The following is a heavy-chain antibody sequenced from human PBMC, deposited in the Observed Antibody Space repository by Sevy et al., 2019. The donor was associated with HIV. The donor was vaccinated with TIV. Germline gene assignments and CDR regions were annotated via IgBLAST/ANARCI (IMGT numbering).Heavy chain of an antibody. Sequence: GGSLSLSCAASGFAFSSSWMTWVRQAPGKGLEWVVNIKQDGSEKYYVDFLKGRFTISRDNAKNSLYLQMNSLRAEDTAVYYCARLCTGFIYYYYYGMDVWGQGTTVTVSS. J-gene: IGHJ6*02. CDR3: ARLCTGFIYYYYYGMDV. CDR2: IKQDGSEK. D-gene: IGHD2-2*01. CDR1: GFAFSSSW. V-gene: IGHV3-7*01.